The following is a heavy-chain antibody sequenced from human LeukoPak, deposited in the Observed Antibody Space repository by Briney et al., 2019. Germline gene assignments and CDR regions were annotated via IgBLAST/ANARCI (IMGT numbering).Heavy chain of an antibody. V-gene: IGHV4-39*01. CDR3: ARSDYSSYYMDV. CDR1: GGSISSSSYY. J-gene: IGHJ6*03. Sequence: PSETLSLTCTVSGGSISSSSYYWGWIRQPPGKGLEWIGSIYYSGGTYYNPSLKSRVTISVDTSKNQFSLKLCSVTAADTALYYCARSDYSSYYMDVWGKGTTVTVSS. D-gene: IGHD4-11*01. CDR2: IYYSGGT.